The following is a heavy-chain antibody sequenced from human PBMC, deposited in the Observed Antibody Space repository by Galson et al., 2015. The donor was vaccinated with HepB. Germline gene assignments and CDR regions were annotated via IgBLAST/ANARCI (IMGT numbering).Heavy chain of an antibody. Sequence: QSGAEVTKPGESLKISCRGSGYNFANYWIGWVRQMPGKGLEWMGIIYPGDSDTRYSPSFQGQVTFSADKSITTAYLQWSSLKASDTAMYYCARSSEASGYYFDYWAQGTLVTVSS. CDR1: GYNFANYW. J-gene: IGHJ4*02. CDR2: IYPGDSDT. V-gene: IGHV5-51*01. CDR3: ARSSEASGYYFDY. D-gene: IGHD3-10*01.